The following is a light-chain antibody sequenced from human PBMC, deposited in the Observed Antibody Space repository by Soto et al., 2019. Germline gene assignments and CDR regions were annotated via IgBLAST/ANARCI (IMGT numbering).Light chain of an antibody. CDR2: DAS. V-gene: IGKV3-11*01. CDR3: QQRSNWRGVT. J-gene: IGKJ5*01. Sequence: EIVLTQSPATLSLSPLEIATLSFMASQSVSSYLAWYQQKPGQAPRLLIYDASNRATGIPARFSGSGSGTDFTLTISSLEPEDFAVYYCQQRSNWRGVTFGQGTRLEI. CDR1: QSVSSY.